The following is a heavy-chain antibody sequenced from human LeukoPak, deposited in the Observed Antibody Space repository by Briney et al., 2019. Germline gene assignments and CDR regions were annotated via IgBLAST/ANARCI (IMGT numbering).Heavy chain of an antibody. J-gene: IGHJ6*03. CDR3: ARDDVVVPAAIEGGDYYYYYMDV. CDR1: GGTFSSYA. Sequence: GASVKVSCKASGGTFSSYAISWVRQAPGQGLEWMGGIIPIFGTANYAQKFQGRVTIITDESTSTAYMELSSLRSEDTAVYYCARDDVVVPAAIEGGDYYYYYMDVWGKGTTVTVSS. CDR2: IIPIFGTA. V-gene: IGHV1-69*05. D-gene: IGHD2-2*02.